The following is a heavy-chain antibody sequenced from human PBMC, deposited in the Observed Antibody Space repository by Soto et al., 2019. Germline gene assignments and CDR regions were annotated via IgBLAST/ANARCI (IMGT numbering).Heavy chain of an antibody. J-gene: IGHJ6*03. CDR2: VCYTGTT. CDR3: ARDAKVDTDMGGYYYSDMDV. CDR1: SDSVSGGSYY. V-gene: IGHV4-61*01. D-gene: IGHD5-18*01. Sequence: SETLSLTCTVSSDSVSGGSYYWGWIRKPPGKGLEWIGDVCYTGTTHYNRSLRSRVTISLDTSMNQSSLKVTSVTAADTAVDYCARDAKVDTDMGGYYYSDMDVWGQGTTVTVSS.